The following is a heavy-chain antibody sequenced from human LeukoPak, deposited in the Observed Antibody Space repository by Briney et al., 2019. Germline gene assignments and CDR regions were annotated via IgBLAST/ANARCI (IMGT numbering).Heavy chain of an antibody. Sequence: SETLSLTCAVYGGSFSGYYWSWIRQPPGKGLEWIGEINHSGSTNYNPSLKSRVTISVDTSKNQFSLKLSSVTAADTAVYYCARGVGTMIVVVMNFDYWGQGTLVTVSP. CDR1: GGSFSGYY. J-gene: IGHJ4*02. D-gene: IGHD3-22*01. CDR3: ARGVGTMIVVVMNFDY. CDR2: INHSGST. V-gene: IGHV4-34*01.